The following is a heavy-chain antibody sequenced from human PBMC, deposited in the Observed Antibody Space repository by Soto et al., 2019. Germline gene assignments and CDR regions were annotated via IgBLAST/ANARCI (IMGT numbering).Heavy chain of an antibody. J-gene: IGHJ6*02. CDR1: GYTFTSYG. CDR2: ISAYNGNT. CDR3: ARDLSRAGYSSGWDYYHYGMAV. D-gene: IGHD6-19*01. Sequence: VASVKVSCKASGYTFTSYGISWVRQAPGQGLEWMGWISAYNGNTNYAQKLQGRVTMTRDTSTSTVYMELSSLRSEDTAVYYCARDLSRAGYSSGWDYYHYGMAVWGQGTTVTVSS. V-gene: IGHV1-18*01.